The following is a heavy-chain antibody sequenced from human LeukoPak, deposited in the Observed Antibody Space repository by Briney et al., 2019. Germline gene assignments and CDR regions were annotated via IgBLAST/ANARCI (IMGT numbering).Heavy chain of an antibody. CDR2: IRYDGSNK. J-gene: IGHJ4*02. CDR1: GFTFSSYG. V-gene: IGHV3-30*02. Sequence: GGSLRLSCAASGFTFSSYGMHWVRQAPGKGLEWVAFIRYDGSNKYYADSVKGRFTISRDNSKNTLYLQMNSLRAEDTAVYYCAKDPRGDYEPIGYWGKVALVTVSS. CDR3: AKDPRGDYEPIGY. D-gene: IGHD4-17*01.